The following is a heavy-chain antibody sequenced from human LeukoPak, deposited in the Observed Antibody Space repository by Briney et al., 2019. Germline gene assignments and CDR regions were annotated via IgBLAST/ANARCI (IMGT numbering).Heavy chain of an antibody. CDR1: EFTFSTYA. Sequence: PGRSLRLSCEASEFTFSTYAMHWVRQAPGKGLEWVAVISSDGSDKYYADSVTGRFAISRDIPKNTLYLRMNSLKVEDTAVYFCARQGNSLYYFHTYMDVWGKGTTVTVSS. D-gene: IGHD3-10*01. J-gene: IGHJ6*03. V-gene: IGHV3-30*01. CDR3: ARQGNSLYYFHTYMDV. CDR2: ISSDGSDK.